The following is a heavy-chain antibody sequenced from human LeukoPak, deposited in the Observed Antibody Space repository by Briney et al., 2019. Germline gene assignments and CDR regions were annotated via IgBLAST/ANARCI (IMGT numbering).Heavy chain of an antibody. CDR2: INPNSGGT. J-gene: IGHJ4*02. CDR1: GYTFTAYY. V-gene: IGHV1-2*02. D-gene: IGHD3-22*01. Sequence: GASVKVSCKASGYTFTAYYMHWVRQAPGQGLEWMGWINPNSGGTNYAQKFQGRVTMTRDTSISTAYMELSRLRSDDTAVYYCARGTMIVVVDQYYFEYWGQGTLVTVS. CDR3: ARGTMIVVVDQYYFEY.